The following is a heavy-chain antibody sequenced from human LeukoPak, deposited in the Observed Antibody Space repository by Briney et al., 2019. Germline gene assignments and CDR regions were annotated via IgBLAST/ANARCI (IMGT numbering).Heavy chain of an antibody. D-gene: IGHD1-26*01. Sequence: SETLSLTCTVSAGSISSYYWTCIRQPAGKGLEWIGRAYTSGSTYYNPSLASRVTMTIDSSKNKFFLKVGSVTAAVTAIYFCARGEYGGSYFFFWGQGIQVAVSS. CDR3: ARGEYGGSYFFF. CDR1: AGSISSYY. CDR2: AYTSGST. V-gene: IGHV4-4*07. J-gene: IGHJ4*02.